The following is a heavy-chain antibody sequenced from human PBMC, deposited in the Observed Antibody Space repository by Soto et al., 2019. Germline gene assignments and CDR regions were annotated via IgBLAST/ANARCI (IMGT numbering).Heavy chain of an antibody. CDR1: GFIFSDFH. CDR2: ISSSSSYI. CDR3: ARDQDIVGAPYDAFDI. Sequence: GGSLRLSCAAFGFIFSDFHMNWVRQAPGKGLEWVSSISSSSSYIYYADSVKGRFTISRDNAKNSLYLQMNSLRAEDTAVYYCARDQDIVGAPYDAFDIWGQGTMVTVSS. D-gene: IGHD1-26*01. J-gene: IGHJ3*02. V-gene: IGHV3-21*01.